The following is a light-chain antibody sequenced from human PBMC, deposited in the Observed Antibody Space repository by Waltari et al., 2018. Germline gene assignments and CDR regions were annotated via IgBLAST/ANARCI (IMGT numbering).Light chain of an antibody. V-gene: IGLV2-8*01. Sequence: QSALTQPPSASGSPGQSVTISCTGTSSDVGGYNFVSWYQQHPGKAPKLMIYEVSKRPSGVPERFAGSKSGNTASLTVSGLQPEDEADYYCSSYAGNHVVFGGGTKLTVL. CDR2: EVS. CDR1: SSDVGGYNF. J-gene: IGLJ2*01. CDR3: SSYAGNHVV.